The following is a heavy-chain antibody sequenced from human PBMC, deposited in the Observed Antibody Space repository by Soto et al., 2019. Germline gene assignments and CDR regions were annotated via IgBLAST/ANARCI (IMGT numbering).Heavy chain of an antibody. J-gene: IGHJ6*02. CDR3: ARGLKGYYGVDV. D-gene: IGHD3-16*01. V-gene: IGHV3-74*01. Sequence: EVQLVESGGGLVQPGGSLRLSCAASGFTFSSYWMHWVRQAPGKGLVWVSRINSDRSSTSYADSVKGRFTISRDNAKNTLYLQMNSLRAEDTAVYYCARGLKGYYGVDVWGQGTTVTVSS. CDR1: GFTFSSYW. CDR2: INSDRSST.